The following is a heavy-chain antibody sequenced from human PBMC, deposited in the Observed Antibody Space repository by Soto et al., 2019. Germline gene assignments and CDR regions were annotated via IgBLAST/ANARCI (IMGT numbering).Heavy chain of an antibody. D-gene: IGHD4-17*01. CDR2: IKEDGSEQ. J-gene: IGHJ4*02. CDR1: GFNFRRYW. V-gene: IGHV3-7*01. Sequence: EVQLVESGGGLVQPGGSLRLSCAASGFNFRRYWMSWVRQAPGKGLEWVANIKEDGSEQYYVDSVKGRFTIFRDNAKNSLSLQMNSLRAEDTAIYYCARDPTASYGDSLLFDYWGQGTPVIVSS. CDR3: ARDPTASYGDSLLFDY.